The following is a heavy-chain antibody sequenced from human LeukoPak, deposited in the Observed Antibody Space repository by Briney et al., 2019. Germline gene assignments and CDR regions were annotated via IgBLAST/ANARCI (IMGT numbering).Heavy chain of an antibody. CDR3: AKAEGYDILTGLDY. CDR1: GFTFSSYA. V-gene: IGHV3-23*01. Sequence: GSLRLSCATSGFTFSSYAMSWVRQSPGKGLEWVSGIGASGGSTYYADSVKGRFTISRDNSKNTLYLQMNSLRTEDTAVYYCAKAEGYDILTGLDYWGQGTLVTVSS. D-gene: IGHD3-9*01. CDR2: IGASGGST. J-gene: IGHJ4*02.